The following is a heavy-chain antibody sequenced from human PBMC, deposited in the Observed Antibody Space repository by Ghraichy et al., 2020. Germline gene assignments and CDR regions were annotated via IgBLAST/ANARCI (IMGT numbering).Heavy chain of an antibody. CDR2: IRSKAYGGTK. J-gene: IGHJ4*02. Sequence: GGSLRLSCTASGFTFGDYAMSWFRQAPGKGLEWVGFIRSKAYGGTKEYAASVKGRFTISRDDSKSIAYLQMNSMKTEDTAVYYCTREVVVTATRFYFDYWGQGTLVTVSS. D-gene: IGHD2-21*02. V-gene: IGHV3-49*03. CDR3: TREVVVTATRFYFDY. CDR1: GFTFGDYA.